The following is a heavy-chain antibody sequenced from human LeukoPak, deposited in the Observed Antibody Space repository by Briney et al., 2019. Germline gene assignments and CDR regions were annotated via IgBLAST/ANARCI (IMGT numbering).Heavy chain of an antibody. V-gene: IGHV4-30-4*01. CDR3: ARELTYADY. CDR1: GGSISSGDYY. Sequence: PSEPLSLTCTVSGGSISSGDYYWSWIRQPPGKGLEWIGYIYYSGSTYYNPSLKSRVTMSVDTSKNQSSLKLSSVTAADTAVYYCARELTYADYWGQGTLVTVYS. CDR2: IYYSGST. D-gene: IGHD4/OR15-4a*01. J-gene: IGHJ4*02.